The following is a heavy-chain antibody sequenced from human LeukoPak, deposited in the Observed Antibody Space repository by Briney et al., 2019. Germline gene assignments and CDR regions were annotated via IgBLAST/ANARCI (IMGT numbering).Heavy chain of an antibody. CDR3: ARKDYGSGSYYNVWFDY. V-gene: IGHV4-34*01. CDR2: INHSGSA. CDR1: GGSISSYY. J-gene: IGHJ4*02. Sequence: SETLSLTCTVSGGSISSYYWSWIRQAPGKGLEWIGEINHSGSANYNPSLKSRVTISVDTSKNQFSLKLSSVTAADTAVYYCARKDYGSGSYYNVWFDYWGQGTLVTVSS. D-gene: IGHD3-10*01.